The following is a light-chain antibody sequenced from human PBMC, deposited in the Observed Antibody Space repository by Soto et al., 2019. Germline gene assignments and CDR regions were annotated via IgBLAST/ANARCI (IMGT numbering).Light chain of an antibody. Sequence: QSALTQPPSASGSPGQSVTISCTGTSSDVGAYNYLSWYQQHPGKAPKLMIYEVSKRHSGVPDRFSGSKSGNTASLTVSGLQAEDEADDYCSSYAGSNNYVFGPGTKVTVL. J-gene: IGLJ1*01. V-gene: IGLV2-8*01. CDR3: SSYAGSNNYV. CDR2: EVS. CDR1: SSDVGAYNY.